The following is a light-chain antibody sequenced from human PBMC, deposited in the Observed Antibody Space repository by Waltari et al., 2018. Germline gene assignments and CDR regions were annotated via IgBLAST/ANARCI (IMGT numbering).Light chain of an antibody. CDR1: SSDVGSHNL. CDR3: CSYAGGTASIL. V-gene: IGLV2-23*01. J-gene: IGLJ2*01. CDR2: EDT. Sequence: QSALTQPASVSGSPGQSITISCTGTSSDVGSHNLVSWYQHHPGKAPKLMIYEDTKRPSGVSNRFSGSKSGNTASLTISELQAEDEADYYCCSYAGGTASILLGGGTKLTVL.